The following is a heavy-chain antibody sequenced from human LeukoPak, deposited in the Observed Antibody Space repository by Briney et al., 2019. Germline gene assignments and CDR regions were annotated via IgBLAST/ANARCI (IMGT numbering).Heavy chain of an antibody. J-gene: IGHJ4*02. V-gene: IGHV4-59*12. CDR1: GGSISSYY. CDR3: ASSIFRGYSGYEPLDY. CDR2: IYYSGST. D-gene: IGHD5-12*01. Sequence: SETLSLTWTVSGGSISSYYWSWLWQPPGKGLEWIGYIYYSGSTNYNPSLKSRVTISVGTSKDQFSLKLSSVTAADTSVYYCASSIFRGYSGYEPLDYWGQGTLVTVYS.